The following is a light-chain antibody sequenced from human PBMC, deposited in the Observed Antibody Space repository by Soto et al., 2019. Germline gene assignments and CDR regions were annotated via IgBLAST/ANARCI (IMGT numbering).Light chain of an antibody. V-gene: IGKV1-5*03. J-gene: IGKJ1*01. Sequence: IVMSQATSSLSASVGDTVTITCRASQDVDKWLAWYQQKTEKAPKLLIYKSSTLNGGVPSRFSAIGSGTGYSLTISGLQPDDVATYYCQQYSSYWTFGQGTMVEIK. CDR2: KSS. CDR3: QQYSSYWT. CDR1: QDVDKW.